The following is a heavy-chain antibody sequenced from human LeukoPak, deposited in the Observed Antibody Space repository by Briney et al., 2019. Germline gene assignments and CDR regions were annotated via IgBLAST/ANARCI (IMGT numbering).Heavy chain of an antibody. CDR2: ISPYSGNT. CDR1: GYTFTSYG. Sequence: EASVKVSCKASGYTFTSYGISWVRQAPGQGLEWMGWISPYSGNTNYAQKLQGRVTMTTDTSTSTAYMELRSLRSDDTAVYYCATDGTWGRYYYDSTGYDYYFDYWGQGTLVTVSS. V-gene: IGHV1-18*01. D-gene: IGHD3-22*01. J-gene: IGHJ4*02. CDR3: ATDGTWGRYYYDSTGYDYYFDY.